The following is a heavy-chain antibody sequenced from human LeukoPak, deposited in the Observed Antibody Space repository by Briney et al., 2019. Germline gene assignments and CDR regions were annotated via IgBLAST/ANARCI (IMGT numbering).Heavy chain of an antibody. Sequence: GGSLRLSCAASGFTFSSYWMHWVRQAPGKGLVWVSRINSDGSSTSYADSVKGRFTISRDNAKNTLYLQMGSLRAEDTAVYYCARGRRVLWFGESWGQGTLVTVSS. J-gene: IGHJ4*02. V-gene: IGHV3-74*01. CDR1: GFTFSSYW. CDR3: ARGRRVLWFGES. CDR2: INSDGSST. D-gene: IGHD3-10*01.